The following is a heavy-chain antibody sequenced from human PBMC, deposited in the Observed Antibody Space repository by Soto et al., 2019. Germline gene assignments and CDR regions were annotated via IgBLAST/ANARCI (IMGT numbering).Heavy chain of an antibody. Sequence: QVQLVQSGAEVKKPGASARVSCKASGFIFNSYYMHWVRQAPGQGREWMGWINPNSGGTNYAQNFQGRVTMTRDTSISTAYMELSRLRSDDTAVYYCARVRCSVGSCHPGEGGMDVWGQGTTVTVSS. D-gene: IGHD2-15*01. CDR3: ARVRCSVGSCHPGEGGMDV. V-gene: IGHV1-2*02. CDR1: GFIFNSYY. J-gene: IGHJ6*02. CDR2: INPNSGGT.